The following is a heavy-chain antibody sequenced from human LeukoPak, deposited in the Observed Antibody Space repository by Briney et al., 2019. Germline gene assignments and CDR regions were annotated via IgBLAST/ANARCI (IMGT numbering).Heavy chain of an antibody. CDR1: GFTFSSYG. CDR3: ANEGSISGSYSRDY. J-gene: IGHJ4*02. CDR2: ISYDGSNK. Sequence: GGSLRLSCAASGFTFSSYGMHWVRQAPGKGLEWVAVISYDGSNKYYADSVKGRFTISRDNSKNTLYLQMNSLRAEDTAVYYCANEGSISGSYSRDYWGQGTLVTVSS. D-gene: IGHD1-26*01. V-gene: IGHV3-30*18.